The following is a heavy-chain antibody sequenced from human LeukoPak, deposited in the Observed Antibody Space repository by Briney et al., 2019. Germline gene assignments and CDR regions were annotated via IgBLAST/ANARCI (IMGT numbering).Heavy chain of an antibody. CDR1: GYSFDTYW. Sequence: GESLKISCKTSGYSFDTYWIGWVRQMPGKGLEWMGVIYPGDSDTKYSPSFQGQVTISADKSIRTAYLQWSSLKASDTAMYYCARDGAVAGTYNWFDPWGQGTLVTVSS. D-gene: IGHD6-19*01. CDR3: ARDGAVAGTYNWFDP. CDR2: IYPGDSDT. V-gene: IGHV5-51*01. J-gene: IGHJ5*02.